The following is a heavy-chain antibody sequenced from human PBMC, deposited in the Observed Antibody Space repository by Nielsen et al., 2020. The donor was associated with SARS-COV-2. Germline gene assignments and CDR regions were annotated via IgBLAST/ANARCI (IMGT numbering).Heavy chain of an antibody. J-gene: IGHJ6*03. CDR1: GYTFTGYY. CDR2: INPNSGGT. Sequence: ASVQVSCKASGYTFTGYYMHWVRQAPGQGLEWMGRINPNSGGTNYAQKFQGRVTMTRDTSISTAYMELSRLRSDDTAVYYCARERVPGYSYGYDYYYYYMDVWGKGTTVTVSS. CDR3: ARERVPGYSYGYDYYYYYMDV. V-gene: IGHV1-2*06. D-gene: IGHD5-18*01.